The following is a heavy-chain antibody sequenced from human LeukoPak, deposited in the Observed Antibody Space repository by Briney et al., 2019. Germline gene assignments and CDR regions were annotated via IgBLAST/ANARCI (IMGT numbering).Heavy chain of an antibody. Sequence: GESLKISCQGFGYPFTTSWIGWVRQLPGKGLEWTAIIYTGNSDAKYSPSFQGQVSISTDRSISTAYLHWSSLKASDTAIYYCAIINHPDGRVYWGQGTLVTVSS. CDR2: IYTGNSDA. V-gene: IGHV5-51*01. D-gene: IGHD5-24*01. J-gene: IGHJ4*02. CDR3: AIINHPDGRVY. CDR1: GYPFTTSW.